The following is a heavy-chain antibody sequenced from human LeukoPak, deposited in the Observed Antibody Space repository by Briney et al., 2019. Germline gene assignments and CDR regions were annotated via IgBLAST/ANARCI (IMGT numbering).Heavy chain of an antibody. CDR2: INSDGSST. J-gene: IGHJ4*02. CDR3: AKDLSWGATDY. CDR1: GFVFSNNW. V-gene: IGHV3-74*01. D-gene: IGHD6-13*01. Sequence: GGSLRLSCAASGFVFSNNWMYWVRQAPGRGLVWVSRINSDGSSTAYADPVKGRFTISRDNAKNTLFLQMNSLTVEDTAMYYCAKDLSWGATDYWGQGTLVTVSS.